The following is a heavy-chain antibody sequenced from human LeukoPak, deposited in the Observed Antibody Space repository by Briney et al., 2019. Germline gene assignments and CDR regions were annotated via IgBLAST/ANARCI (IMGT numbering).Heavy chain of an antibody. V-gene: IGHV1-46*01. CDR1: GYTFTSYY. Sequence: ASVKVSCKASGYTFTSYYMHWVRQAPGQGLEWMGIINPSGGSTSYAQKFQGRVTMTRDTSTSTVYMELSSLRSEDTAVYYCAREGTVVPAAISWFDPWGQGTLVTVSS. CDR3: AREGTVVPAAISWFDP. D-gene: IGHD2-2*01. CDR2: INPSGGST. J-gene: IGHJ5*02.